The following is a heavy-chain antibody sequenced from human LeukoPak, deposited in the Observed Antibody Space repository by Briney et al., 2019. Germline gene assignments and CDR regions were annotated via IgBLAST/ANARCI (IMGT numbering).Heavy chain of an antibody. CDR3: ARDLATMVQGVIGHYYYYMDV. CDR1: GGSISSYY. D-gene: IGHD3-10*01. V-gene: IGHV4-4*07. CDR2: IYTSGST. Sequence: PSETLSLTCTVSGGSISSYYWSWIRQPAGKGLEWIGRIYTSGSTNYNPSLKSRVTMSVDTSKNQFSLKLSSVTAAHTAVYYCARDLATMVQGVIGHYYYYMDVWGKGTTVTVSS. J-gene: IGHJ6*03.